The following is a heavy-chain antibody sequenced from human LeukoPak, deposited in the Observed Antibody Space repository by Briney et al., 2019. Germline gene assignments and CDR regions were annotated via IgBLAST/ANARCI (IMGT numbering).Heavy chain of an antibody. CDR3: AREPKQQLVLVEWFDP. D-gene: IGHD6-13*01. J-gene: IGHJ5*02. CDR1: GFTVSSNY. V-gene: IGHV3-66*01. Sequence: TGGSLRLSCAASGFTVSSNYMSWVRQAPGKGLEWVSVIYSGGSTYYADSVKGRFTISRDNSKNTLYLQMNSLRAEDTAVYYCAREPKQQLVLVEWFDPWGQGTLVTVSS. CDR2: IYSGGST.